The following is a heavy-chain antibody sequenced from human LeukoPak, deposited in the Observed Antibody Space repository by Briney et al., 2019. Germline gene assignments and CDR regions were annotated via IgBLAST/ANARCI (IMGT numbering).Heavy chain of an antibody. J-gene: IGHJ4*02. CDR1: GGTFSSYA. CDR2: IIPILGIA. Sequence: ASVKVSCKASGGTFSSYAISWVRQAPGQGLEWMGRIIPILGIANYAQKFQGRVTITADKSTSTAYMELSSLRSEDTAVYYCASQSDYGGNSGGDYWGQGTLVTVSS. V-gene: IGHV1-69*04. D-gene: IGHD4-23*01. CDR3: ASQSDYGGNSGGDY.